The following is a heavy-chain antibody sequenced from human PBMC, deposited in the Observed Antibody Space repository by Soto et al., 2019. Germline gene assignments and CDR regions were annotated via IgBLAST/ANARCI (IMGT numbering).Heavy chain of an antibody. CDR3: ARDIIRLGTCGTPLRFDP. Sequence: SVKVSCKASGGTFSSYAISWVRQAPGQGLEWMGGIIPIFGTANYAQKFQGRVTITADESTSTAYMELSSLRSEDTAVYYCARDIIRLGTCGTPLRFDPWGQGTLVTVS. CDR2: IIPIFGTA. CDR1: GGTFSSYA. V-gene: IGHV1-69*13. J-gene: IGHJ5*02. D-gene: IGHD1-1*01.